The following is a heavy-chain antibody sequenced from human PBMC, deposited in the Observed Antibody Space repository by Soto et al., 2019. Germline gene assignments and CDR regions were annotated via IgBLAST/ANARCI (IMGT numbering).Heavy chain of an antibody. J-gene: IGHJ6*03. V-gene: IGHV1-18*01. Sequence: QVQLLQSGAEVKKPGASVKVSCKASGYTFSNHGITWVRQAPGQGLEWMGWIGAYSGNTHYTQSLQGRVTMTTDTSTSTAYMGLGGLRSDDTAVYFCARVRQVVGYFYYYMGGWGKGTTVTVSS. CDR1: GYTFSNHG. CDR2: IGAYSGNT. D-gene: IGHD6-6*01. CDR3: ARVRQVVGYFYYYMGG.